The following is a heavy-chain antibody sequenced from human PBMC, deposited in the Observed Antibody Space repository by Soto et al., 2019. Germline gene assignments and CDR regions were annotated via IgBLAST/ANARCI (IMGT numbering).Heavy chain of an antibody. J-gene: IGHJ6*02. Sequence: QVQLVESGGGVVQPGRSLRLSCAASGFTFSSYGMHWVRQAPGKGLEWVAVISYDGSNKYYADSVKGRFTISRDNSKNTLYLQMNSLRAEDTAGYYCAKDLSYGMDVWGQGTTFTVSS. CDR1: GFTFSSYG. CDR2: ISYDGSNK. V-gene: IGHV3-30*18. CDR3: AKDLSYGMDV.